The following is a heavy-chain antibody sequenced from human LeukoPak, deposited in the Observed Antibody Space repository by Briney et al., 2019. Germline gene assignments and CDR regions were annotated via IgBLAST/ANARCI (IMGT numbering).Heavy chain of an antibody. CDR3: ARERITMVRGVRYGMDV. J-gene: IGHJ6*02. V-gene: IGHV4-31*01. D-gene: IGHD3-10*01. CDR1: GGSISSGGYY. CDR2: IYYSGST. Sequence: SETLSLTCTVSGGSISSGGYYWSWIRQHPGKGLEWIGYIYYSGSTYCNPSLKSQVTISVDTSKNQFSLKLSSVTAADTAVYYCARERITMVRGVRYGMDVWGQGATVTVSS.